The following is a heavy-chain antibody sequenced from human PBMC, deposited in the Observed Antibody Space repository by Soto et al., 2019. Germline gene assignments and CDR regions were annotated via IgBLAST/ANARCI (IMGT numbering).Heavy chain of an antibody. CDR2: IIPIFGTA. J-gene: IGHJ6*02. CDR3: ARERSPYSSGWYMGNYYYNGMDV. V-gene: IGHV1-69*13. CDR1: GGTFSSYA. Sequence: GASVKVSCKASGGTFSSYAISWVRQAPGQGLEWMGGIIPIFGTANYAQKFQGRVTITADESTSTAYMELSSLRSEDTAVYYCARERSPYSSGWYMGNYYYNGMDVWGQGTTVTVSS. D-gene: IGHD6-19*01.